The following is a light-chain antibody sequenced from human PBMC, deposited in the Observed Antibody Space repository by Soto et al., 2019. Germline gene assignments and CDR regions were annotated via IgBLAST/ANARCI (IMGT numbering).Light chain of an antibody. V-gene: IGKV1-33*01. CDR1: QDIDKF. J-gene: IGKJ5*01. Sequence: DIQMTQSPSSLSASVGDRVTITCQASQDIDKFLNWYQQKPGKPPKLLIDDASNLATGVPSRFRGRGSGTDFTFTISSLQPDDVATYYCQQYDDLPITFGQGTRLQIK. CDR2: DAS. CDR3: QQYDDLPIT.